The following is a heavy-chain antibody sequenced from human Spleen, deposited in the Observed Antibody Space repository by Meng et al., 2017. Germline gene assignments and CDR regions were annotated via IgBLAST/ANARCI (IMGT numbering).Heavy chain of an antibody. CDR3: AKNVYSWAQDY. V-gene: IGHV3-23*01. CDR2: ISGSGGST. D-gene: IGHD3-16*01. J-gene: IGHJ4*02. Sequence: EVQLLESGGDLVQPGGSLRRSCAASGFTFSSYAMSWVRQAPGKGLRWVSTISGSGGSTYYADSVKGRFTISRDNSKNTLYLQMNSLRADDTAVYYCAKNVYSWAQDYWGQGTLVTVSS. CDR1: GFTFSSYA.